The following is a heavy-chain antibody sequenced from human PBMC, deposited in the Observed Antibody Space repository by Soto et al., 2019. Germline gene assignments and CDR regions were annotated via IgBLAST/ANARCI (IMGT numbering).Heavy chain of an antibody. D-gene: IGHD3-10*01. Sequence: PSETLSLTCTVSGGSISSYYWSWIRQPPGKGLEWIGYIYYSGSTNYNPSLKSRVTISVDTSKNQFSLKLSSVTAADTAVYYCSRENYGSGPDYYYYYGMDVWGQGTTVTVSS. CDR3: SRENYGSGPDYYYYYGMDV. J-gene: IGHJ6*02. CDR2: IYYSGST. CDR1: GGSISSYY. V-gene: IGHV4-59*01.